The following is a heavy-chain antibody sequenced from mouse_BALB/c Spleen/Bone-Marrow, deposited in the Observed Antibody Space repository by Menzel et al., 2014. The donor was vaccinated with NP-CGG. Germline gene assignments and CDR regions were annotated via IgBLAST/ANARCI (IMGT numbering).Heavy chain of an antibody. V-gene: IGHV5-6-3*01. D-gene: IGHD2-14*01. Sequence: EVQLVESGGGLVQPGGSLKLSCAASGFTFSSYGMSWVRQTPDKRLELVATINSNGGSTYYPDSVKGRFTISRDNAKNTLYLQMSILKSEDTAMYYCARPYRYYFDYWGQGTTLTVSS. CDR2: INSNGGST. CDR1: GFTFSSYG. CDR3: ARPYRYYFDY. J-gene: IGHJ2*01.